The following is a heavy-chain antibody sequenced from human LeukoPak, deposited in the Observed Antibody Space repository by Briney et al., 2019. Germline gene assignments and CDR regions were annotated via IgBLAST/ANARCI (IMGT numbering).Heavy chain of an antibody. V-gene: IGHV4-4*07. Sequence: SETLSLTCTVSGYFISSGYYWSWIRQPAGKGLEWIGLIHSRGNINYNPSLKSRVTMSVDTSKNQVSLKLNSVTAADTAVYFCAKHYYDSSGFDSWGQGTLVTVSS. CDR2: IHSRGNI. D-gene: IGHD3-22*01. CDR3: AKHYYDSSGFDS. CDR1: GYFISSGYY. J-gene: IGHJ4*02.